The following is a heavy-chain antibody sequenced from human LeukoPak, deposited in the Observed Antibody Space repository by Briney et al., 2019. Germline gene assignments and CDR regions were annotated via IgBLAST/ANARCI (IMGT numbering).Heavy chain of an antibody. CDR1: GFTFSSYA. CDR3: AGASSDGVIIDATSFDL. J-gene: IGHJ4*02. D-gene: IGHD2-15*01. Sequence: PGGSLRLSCAASGFTFSSYAMHWVRQAPGKGLEWVAVISYDGSNKYYADSVKGRFTISRDSSNNAWHLQLHNLRVEDTAVYYCAGASSDGVIIDATSFDLWGQGTLVIVSS. V-gene: IGHV3-30*14. CDR2: ISYDGSNK.